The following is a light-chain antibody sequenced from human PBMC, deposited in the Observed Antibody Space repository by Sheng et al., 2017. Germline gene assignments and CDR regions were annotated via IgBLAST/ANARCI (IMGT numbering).Light chain of an antibody. Sequence: AIRITQSPSSLTASTGDRVTITCRASQGISSYLAWYQQKPGEAPKLLIPGASTFQSGVPSRFSGSGSGTDFTLTISSLQPEDFATYYCQQANFFPPTFGPRDQGGYQT. CDR3: QQANFFPPT. J-gene: IGKJ3*01. CDR1: QGISSY. CDR2: GAS. V-gene: IGKV1-8*01.